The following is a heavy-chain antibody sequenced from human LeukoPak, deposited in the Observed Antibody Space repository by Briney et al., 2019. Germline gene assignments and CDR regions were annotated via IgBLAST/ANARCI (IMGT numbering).Heavy chain of an antibody. CDR3: ARIASHSSSWYDGGY. CDR2: INSDGSST. Sequence: GGSLRLSCGASGFXLSSYWIHWVRQAPGKGLVWVSRINSDGSSTTYADSVKGRFTISRDNARNTLYLQMNSLRAEDTGVYYCARIASHSSSWYDGGYWGQGTLVTVSS. CDR1: GFXLSSYW. J-gene: IGHJ4*02. V-gene: IGHV3-74*01. D-gene: IGHD6-13*01.